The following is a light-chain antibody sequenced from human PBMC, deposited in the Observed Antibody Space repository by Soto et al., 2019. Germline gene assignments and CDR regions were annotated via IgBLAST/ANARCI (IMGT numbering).Light chain of an antibody. CDR1: SSNIENNF. V-gene: IGLV1-51*01. CDR2: DNN. J-gene: IGLJ2*01. CDR3: VAWDTSLTTTVL. Sequence: QSVLTQPPSVSAAPGQKGIISCSGSSSNIENNFVSWYQQLPGTAPKLLIFDNNKRPSGIPDRFSGSKSGTSATLGITGLQTGDEADYYCVAWDTSLTTTVLFGGGTQLTVL.